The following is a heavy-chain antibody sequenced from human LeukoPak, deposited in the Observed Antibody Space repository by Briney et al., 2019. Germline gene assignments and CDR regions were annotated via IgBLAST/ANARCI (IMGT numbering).Heavy chain of an antibody. CDR2: IIPILGIA. Sequence: VKVSCKASGXTFSSXAISWVRQAPGQGLEWMGRIIPILGIANYAQKFQGRVTITADKSTSTAYMELSSLRSEDTAVYYCASSDSKDGSGWDYYFDYWGQGTLVTVSS. V-gene: IGHV1-69*04. D-gene: IGHD3-22*01. CDR1: GXTFSSXA. CDR3: ASSDSKDGSGWDYYFDY. J-gene: IGHJ4*02.